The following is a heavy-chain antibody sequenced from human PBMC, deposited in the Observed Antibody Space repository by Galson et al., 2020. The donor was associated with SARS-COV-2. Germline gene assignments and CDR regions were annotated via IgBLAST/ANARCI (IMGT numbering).Heavy chain of an antibody. Sequence: ASVKVSCKASRYTLSDYGISWVRQAPGQGLEWMGWISAFNGNTHYAQKFQGTVTLTTDTSTSTAYMELRSLIYDDTAVYYCARSQISYSSYGYYYYGMDVWGQGTTVTVSS. J-gene: IGHJ6*02. CDR2: ISAFNGNT. CDR3: ARSQISYSSYGYYYYGMDV. V-gene: IGHV1-18*01. CDR1: RYTLSDYG. D-gene: IGHD6-19*01.